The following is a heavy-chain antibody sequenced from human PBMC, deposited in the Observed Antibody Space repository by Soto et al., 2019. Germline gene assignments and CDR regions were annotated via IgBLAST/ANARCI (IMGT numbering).Heavy chain of an antibody. CDR1: GFTFSSYA. V-gene: IGHV3-23*01. CDR3: AKDVVAGDGVCYSHA. Sequence: GGSLRLSCAASGFTFSSYAMIWIRQVPGKGLEWVSGLYGSGRGIHYADSVKGRFTISRDNSEYAVYLQMNNLRVEDTAVYYCAKDVVAGDGVCYSHAWGRGTLVTVSS. J-gene: IGHJ5*02. D-gene: IGHD2-2*01. CDR2: LYGSGRGI.